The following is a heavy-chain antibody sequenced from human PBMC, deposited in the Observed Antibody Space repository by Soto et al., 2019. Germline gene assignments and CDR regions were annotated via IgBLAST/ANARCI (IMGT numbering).Heavy chain of an antibody. D-gene: IGHD2-15*01. CDR2: INAGNGNT. CDR1: GYAFTTYG. Sequence: VASVKVSCKASGYAFTTYGLHWVRQAPGQRLEWMGWINAGNGNTKYSQKFQGRVTITRDTSADTAYMELSRLTSEDTAVYYCAKYCSGGSCYGGYDYWGQGTLVTVSS. V-gene: IGHV1-3*01. CDR3: AKYCSGGSCYGGYDY. J-gene: IGHJ4*02.